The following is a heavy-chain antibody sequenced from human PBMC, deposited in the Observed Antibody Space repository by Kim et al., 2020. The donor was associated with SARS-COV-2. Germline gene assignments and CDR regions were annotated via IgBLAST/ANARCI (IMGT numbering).Heavy chain of an antibody. V-gene: IGHV3-30*02. J-gene: IGHJ4*02. CDR3: AKSAARSWNYFHFDF. D-gene: IGHD1-7*01. Sequence: DSVNGRFTNSREHSKNPLYLTMTSLRAEDTAVYYCAKSAARSWNYFHFDFWGQGTLVTVSS.